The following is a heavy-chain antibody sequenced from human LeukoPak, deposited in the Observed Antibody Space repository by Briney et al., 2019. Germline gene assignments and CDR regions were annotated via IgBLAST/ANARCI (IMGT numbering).Heavy chain of an antibody. V-gene: IGHV3-23*01. CDR1: GFTFSSYA. D-gene: IGHD3-10*01. CDR2: ISGRGGST. CDR3: AKVGSYYNFYYFDY. Sequence: LPGGSLRLSCAATGFTFSSYAMSWVRQAPGKGLEWVSGISGRGGSTYYADSVKGRFTISRDNSKNTLYLQMNSLRAEDTAVYYCAKVGSYYNFYYFDYWGQGTLVSVSS. J-gene: IGHJ4*02.